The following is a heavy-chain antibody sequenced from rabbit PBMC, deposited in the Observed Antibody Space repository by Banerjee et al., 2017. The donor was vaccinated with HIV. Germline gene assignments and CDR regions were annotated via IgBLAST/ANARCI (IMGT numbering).Heavy chain of an antibody. Sequence: QEQLVESGGGLVQPGGSLKLSCKASGFDFSSVGISWVRQAPGKGLEWIAYIYPDYGTTDYAGGVNGRFTISLDNAQNTVSLKMNSLTAADTATYFCARGYYSSGWGGDLWGQGTLVPVS. D-gene: IGHD4-1*01. V-gene: IGHV1S47*01. CDR2: IYPDYGTT. J-gene: IGHJ6*01. CDR3: ARGYYSSGWGGDL. CDR1: GFDFSSVG.